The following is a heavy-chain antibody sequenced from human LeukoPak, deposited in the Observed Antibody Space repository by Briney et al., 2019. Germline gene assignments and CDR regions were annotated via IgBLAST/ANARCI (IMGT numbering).Heavy chain of an antibody. CDR1: GFTFSTYT. D-gene: IGHD2-15*01. J-gene: IGHJ4*02. CDR2: IGWSDSAI. Sequence: GGSLRLSCAASGFTFSTYTMNWIRQAPGKGLEWISYIGWSDSAIFYADSVKGRFTISRDSAKNSLFLQMNSLSDEDTAVYYCARDHQWSFDSWGQGTLVTVSS. V-gene: IGHV3-48*02. CDR3: ARDHQWSFDS.